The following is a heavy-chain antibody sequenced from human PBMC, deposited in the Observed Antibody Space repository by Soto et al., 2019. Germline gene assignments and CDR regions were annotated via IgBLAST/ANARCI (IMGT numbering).Heavy chain of an antibody. CDR3: ARDKYYDYIWGSYRTSHFDY. D-gene: IGHD3-16*02. Sequence: GGSLRLSCAASGFTFSSYAMSWVRQAPGKGLEWVSAISGSGGSTYYADSVKGRFTISRDNSKNTLYRQMNSLRAEDTAVYYCARDKYYDYIWGSYRTSHFDYWGQGTLVTVSS. CDR1: GFTFSSYA. J-gene: IGHJ4*02. V-gene: IGHV3-23*01. CDR2: ISGSGGST.